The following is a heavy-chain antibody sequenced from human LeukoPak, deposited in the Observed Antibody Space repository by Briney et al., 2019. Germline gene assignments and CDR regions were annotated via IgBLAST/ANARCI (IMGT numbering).Heavy chain of an antibody. CDR2: IIPIFGTA. CDR3: AREVNTYSGSYFNY. J-gene: IGHJ4*02. V-gene: IGHV1-69*05. D-gene: IGHD1-26*01. CDR1: GGTFSSYA. Sequence: SVKVSCKASGGTFSSYAISWVRQAPGQGLEWMGGIIPIFGTANYAQKFQGRVTMTTDTSTSTAYMELRSLRSDDTAVYYCAREVNTYSGSYFNYWGQGTLVTVSS.